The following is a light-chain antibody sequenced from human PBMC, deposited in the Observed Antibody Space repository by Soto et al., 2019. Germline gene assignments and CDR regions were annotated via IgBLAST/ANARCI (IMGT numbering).Light chain of an antibody. Sequence: DIVMTQSPDSLAVSLGERATINCRSSQSVLYRSDNKNYLAWYQQKPGQPPKLLIYWASTRESGVPDRFSGSGSGTDFTLTISSLQAEDVEVYYCQQSYSAPWTFGQGTKVDIK. CDR2: WAS. V-gene: IGKV4-1*01. J-gene: IGKJ1*01. CDR3: QQSYSAPWT. CDR1: QSVLYRSDNKNY.